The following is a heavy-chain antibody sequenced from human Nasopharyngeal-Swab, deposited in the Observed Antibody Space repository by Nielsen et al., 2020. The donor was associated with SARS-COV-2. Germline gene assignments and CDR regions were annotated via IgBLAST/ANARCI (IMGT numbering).Heavy chain of an antibody. Sequence: GESLKISCAASGFTFSSYGMHWVRQAPGKGLEWVAVISYDGSNKYYADSVKGRFTISRDNSKNTLYLQMNSLRAEDTAVYYCAKDLAGDGYNWGYFGYWGQGTLVTVSS. CDR1: GFTFSSYG. CDR2: ISYDGSNK. CDR3: AKDLAGDGYNWGYFGY. D-gene: IGHD5-24*01. V-gene: IGHV3-30*18. J-gene: IGHJ4*02.